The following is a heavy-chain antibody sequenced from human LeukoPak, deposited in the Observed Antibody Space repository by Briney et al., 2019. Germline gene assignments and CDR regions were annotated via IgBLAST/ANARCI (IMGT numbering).Heavy chain of an antibody. J-gene: IGHJ4*02. CDR1: GFTFSSSA. CDR2: ISGSGGST. V-gene: IGHV3-23*01. CDR3: ARAFSRDCSSTSCYLFDY. Sequence: PGGSLRLSCAASGFTFSSSAMSWVRQAPGKGLEWVSTISGSGGSTYYADSVKGRFTISRDNSKNTLYVQMNSLRAEDTAVYYCARAFSRDCSSTSCYLFDYWGQGTLVTVSS. D-gene: IGHD2-2*01.